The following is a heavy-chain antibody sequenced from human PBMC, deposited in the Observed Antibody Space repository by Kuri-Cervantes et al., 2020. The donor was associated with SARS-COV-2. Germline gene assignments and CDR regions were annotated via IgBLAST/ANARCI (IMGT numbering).Heavy chain of an antibody. Sequence: GESLKISCAASGFTFSSYGMHWVRQAPGKGLEWVAVIWYDGSNKYYADSVKGRFTTSRDNSKNTLYLQLNSLTPEDMAVYYCAKPSVAREYSWFDPWGQGTLVTVSS. CDR3: AKPSVAREYSWFDP. V-gene: IGHV3-30*02. CDR1: GFTFSSYG. D-gene: IGHD6-19*01. CDR2: IWYDGSNK. J-gene: IGHJ5*02.